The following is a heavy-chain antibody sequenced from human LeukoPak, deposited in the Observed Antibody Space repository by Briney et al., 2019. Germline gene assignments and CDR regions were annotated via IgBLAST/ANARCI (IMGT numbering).Heavy chain of an antibody. J-gene: IGHJ5*02. V-gene: IGHV5-51*01. Sequence: GESLKISCQGSGYSFTSYWIGWVRQMPGKGLEWMGIIYPGDSDTRYSPSLQGQVTISADKSISTAYLQWSSLKASDTAMYYCARHKTLRYSNCVSGWFDPWGQGTLVTVSS. D-gene: IGHD4-11*01. CDR3: ARHKTLRYSNCVSGWFDP. CDR1: GYSFTSYW. CDR2: IYPGDSDT.